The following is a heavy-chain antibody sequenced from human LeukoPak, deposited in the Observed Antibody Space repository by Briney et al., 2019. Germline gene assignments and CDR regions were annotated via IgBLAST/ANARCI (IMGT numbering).Heavy chain of an antibody. CDR2: IYSGGST. CDR3: AREQGGYYDSSGYTPNWFDP. Sequence: PGGSLRLSCVASGFTVDTYWMSWVRQAPGKGLEWVSAIYSGGSTYYADSVKGRFTISRDNSKNTLDLQMNSLRAEDTAVYYCAREQGGYYDSSGYTPNWFDPWGQGTLVTVSS. CDR1: GFTVDTYW. V-gene: IGHV3-53*01. D-gene: IGHD3-22*01. J-gene: IGHJ5*02.